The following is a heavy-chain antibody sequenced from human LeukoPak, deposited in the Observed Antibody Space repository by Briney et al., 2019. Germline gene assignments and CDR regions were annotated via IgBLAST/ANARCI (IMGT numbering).Heavy chain of an antibody. D-gene: IGHD1-26*01. J-gene: IGHJ5*02. Sequence: GASVKVSCKASGYTFTTYGISWVRQAPGQGLEWMGRIGAYNGITNYAQKFQGRVTVTTDTSTSTAYMELKSLRSDDTAVYYCARDWMGTTREWLRPWGQGTLVTVSS. CDR3: ARDWMGTTREWLRP. CDR2: IGAYNGIT. V-gene: IGHV1-18*01. CDR1: GYTFTTYG.